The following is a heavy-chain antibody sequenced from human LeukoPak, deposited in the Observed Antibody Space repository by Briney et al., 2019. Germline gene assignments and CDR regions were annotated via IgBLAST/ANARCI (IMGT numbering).Heavy chain of an antibody. Sequence: GGSLRLSCAAPGVTLSSNYMSWVRQAPGKGLEWGSVIYSGGSTYYADSVKGRFIISRDNSKNTLYLQMNSLRAEDAAVYYCARARITRVRGVKSFDPWGQGTLVTVAS. CDR3: ARARITRVRGVKSFDP. CDR1: GVTLSSNY. J-gene: IGHJ5*02. CDR2: IYSGGST. V-gene: IGHV3-66*01. D-gene: IGHD3-10*01.